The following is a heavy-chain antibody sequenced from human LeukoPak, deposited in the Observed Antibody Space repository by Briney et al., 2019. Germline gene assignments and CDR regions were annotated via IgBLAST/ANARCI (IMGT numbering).Heavy chain of an antibody. CDR2: ISWNSGSI. J-gene: IGHJ3*02. D-gene: IGHD3-10*01. CDR1: GFTFDDYA. V-gene: IGHV3-9*01. CDR3: AKGTGSYIHDAFDI. Sequence: PGGSLRLSCAASGFTFDDYAMHWVRQAPGRGLEWVSGISWNSGSIGYADSVKGRFTISRDNARNSLYLQMNSLSAEDTALYYCAKGTGSYIHDAFDIWGQGTMVTVSS.